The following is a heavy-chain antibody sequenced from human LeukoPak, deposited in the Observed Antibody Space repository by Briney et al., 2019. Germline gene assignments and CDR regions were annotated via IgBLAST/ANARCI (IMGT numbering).Heavy chain of an antibody. V-gene: IGHV3-49*04. J-gene: IGHJ6*02. CDR1: GFTFGDYA. Sequence: GGSLRLSCTASGFTFGDYAMSWVRQAPGKGLEWVGFIRSKAYGGTTEYAASVKGRFTISRDDSKSIAYLQMNSLKTEDTAVYYCTRGYENGYYLYYYNGMDVWGQGTTVTVSS. CDR2: IRSKAYGGTT. CDR3: TRGYENGYYLYYYNGMDV. D-gene: IGHD3-3*01.